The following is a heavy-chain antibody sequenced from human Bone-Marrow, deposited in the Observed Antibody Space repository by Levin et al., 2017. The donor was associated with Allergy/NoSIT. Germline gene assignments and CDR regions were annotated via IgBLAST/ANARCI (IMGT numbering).Heavy chain of an antibody. D-gene: IGHD5-24*01. J-gene: IGHJ3*02. CDR3: ARRPRRDVYDSPLDACDS. Sequence: SGPTLVKPTQTLTLTCTFSGFSLTTTGMRVSWIRQPPGKALEWLARIDWDDDKFYSTSLKTRLTISKDTSDNQVVLTMTNMDPVDTATYYCARRPRRDVYDSPLDACDSWGQGTVVTVSS. V-gene: IGHV2-70*04. CDR1: GFSLTTTGMR. CDR2: IDWDDDK.